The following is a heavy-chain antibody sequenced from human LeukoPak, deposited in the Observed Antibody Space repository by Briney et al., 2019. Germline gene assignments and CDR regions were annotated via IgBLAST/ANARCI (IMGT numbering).Heavy chain of an antibody. CDR2: FYSGGDT. Sequence: GGSLRLSCAVSGFTVSSNHMSWVRQAPGKGLEWVSVFYSGGDTHYADSVKGRFTISRDNSKNTLYLQMNSLRAEDTAVYYCAKTFLTAYDTYFYYYGLDVWGQGTPVTVSS. V-gene: IGHV3-53*01. J-gene: IGHJ6*02. CDR3: AKTFLTAYDTYFYYYGLDV. CDR1: GFTVSSNH. D-gene: IGHD3-9*01.